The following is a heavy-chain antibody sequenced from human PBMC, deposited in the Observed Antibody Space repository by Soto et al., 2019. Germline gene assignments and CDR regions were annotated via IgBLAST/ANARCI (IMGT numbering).Heavy chain of an antibody. Sequence: SETLSLTCTLSGSSISSGCYYSSWIRQHPGKGLEWIGYIYYSGSTYYNPPLKSRVTISVDTSKNHFSLKLSSVTAADTAVYYCARFGYSNPFEPWGQGTLVTVSS. D-gene: IGHD4-4*01. CDR3: ARFGYSNPFEP. V-gene: IGHV4-31*03. CDR1: GSSISSGCYY. CDR2: IYYSGST. J-gene: IGHJ5*02.